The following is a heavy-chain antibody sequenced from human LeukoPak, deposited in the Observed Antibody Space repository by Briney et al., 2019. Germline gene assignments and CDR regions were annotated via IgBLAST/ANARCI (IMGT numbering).Heavy chain of an antibody. Sequence: GESLRLSCVASGFSFSSYWMYWVRQAPGKGLVVVYRINGDGSTTHYADSVKGRFTISRDNAKNTLYLQMNCLRAEDTAVYYCARAHHNYYGGCYDHWGRGTLVTVSS. D-gene: IGHD4-23*01. V-gene: IGHV3-74*01. J-gene: IGHJ5*02. CDR1: GFSFSSYW. CDR3: ARAHHNYYGGCYDH. CDR2: INGDGSTT.